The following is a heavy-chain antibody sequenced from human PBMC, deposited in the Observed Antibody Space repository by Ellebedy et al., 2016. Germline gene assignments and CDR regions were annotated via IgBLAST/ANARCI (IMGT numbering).Heavy chain of an antibody. D-gene: IGHD4-11*01. CDR1: GFTFRSSA. CDR2: ISGSGGST. V-gene: IGHV3-23*01. Sequence: GGSLRLXXAASGFTFRSSAMTWVRQTPGKGLEWVSGISGSGGSTYYADSVKGRFTISRDNSKNTVYLQMNSLRTEDTAVYYCARDSQAFYSSRIDPWGQGTLVAVSS. J-gene: IGHJ5*02. CDR3: ARDSQAFYSSRIDP.